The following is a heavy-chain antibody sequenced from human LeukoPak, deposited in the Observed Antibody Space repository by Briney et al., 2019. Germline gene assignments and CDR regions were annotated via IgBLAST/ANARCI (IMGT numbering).Heavy chain of an antibody. V-gene: IGHV1-8*01. J-gene: IGHJ5*02. CDR1: GYTFTSYD. D-gene: IGHD6-13*01. CDR2: MNPNSGNT. Sequence: ASVKVSCKASGYTFTSYDINWVRQAPGQGLEWMGWMNPNSGNTGYAQKFQGRVTMTRNTSISTAYMEMSRLRYEDTAVYYCAREQHLSTSNCFDPWGQGTLVTVSS. CDR3: AREQHLSTSNCFDP.